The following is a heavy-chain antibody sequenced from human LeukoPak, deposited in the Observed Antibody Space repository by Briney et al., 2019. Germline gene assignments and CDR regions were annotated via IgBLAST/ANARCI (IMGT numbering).Heavy chain of an antibody. D-gene: IGHD6-13*01. Sequence: PGGSLRLSCAASGFTFSNYWMSWVRQAPGKGLEWVANIKQDGSEKYYVDSVKGRFTISRDNAKNSLYLQMDSLRAEDTAVYYCARELADYWGQGTLVTVSS. J-gene: IGHJ4*02. CDR1: GFTFSNYW. CDR2: IKQDGSEK. V-gene: IGHV3-7*04. CDR3: ARELADY.